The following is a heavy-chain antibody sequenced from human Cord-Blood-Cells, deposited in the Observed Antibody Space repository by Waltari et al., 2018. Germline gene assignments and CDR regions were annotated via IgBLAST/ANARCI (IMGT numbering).Heavy chain of an antibody. CDR3: TRRGTGDIDY. CDR2: IRSKANSYAT. CDR1: GFTFSGSA. Sequence: AGSGFTFSGSAMHWVRQASGKGLEWVGRIRSKANSYATAYAASVKGRFTISRDDSKNTAYLQMNSLKTEDTAVYYCTRRGTGDIDYWGQGTLVTVSS. J-gene: IGHJ4*02. D-gene: IGHD7-27*01. V-gene: IGHV3-73*01.